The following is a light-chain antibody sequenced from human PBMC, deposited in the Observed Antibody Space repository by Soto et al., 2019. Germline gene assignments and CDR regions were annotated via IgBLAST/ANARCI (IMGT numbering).Light chain of an antibody. CDR3: CSYAGSYTGV. CDR1: GSDVGGYNY. J-gene: IGLJ2*01. CDR2: DVT. Sequence: QSVLTQPRSVSGSPGQSVTISCTGTGSDVGGYNYVSWYQQHPGKAPKLMIYDVTKRPSGVPDRFSGSKSGNTASLTISGLQAEDEADYYCCSYAGSYTGVFCGGTKLTVL. V-gene: IGLV2-11*01.